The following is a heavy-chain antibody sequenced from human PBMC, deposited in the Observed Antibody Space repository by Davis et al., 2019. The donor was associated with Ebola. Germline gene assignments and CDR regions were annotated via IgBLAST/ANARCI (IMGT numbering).Heavy chain of an antibody. Sequence: ASVKVSCKASGYTFTGYYMHWVRQAPGQGLEWMGWINPNSGGTNYAQKFQGRVTMTRDTSISTAYMELSRLRSDDTAVYYCARDPRIVPYWYFDLWGRGTLVTVSS. J-gene: IGHJ2*01. D-gene: IGHD1-26*01. CDR3: ARDPRIVPYWYFDL. CDR2: INPNSGGT. V-gene: IGHV1-2*02. CDR1: GYTFTGYY.